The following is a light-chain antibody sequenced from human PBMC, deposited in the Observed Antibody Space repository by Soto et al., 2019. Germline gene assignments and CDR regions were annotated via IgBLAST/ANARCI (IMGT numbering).Light chain of an antibody. V-gene: IGKV3-20*01. CDR2: GAS. CDR3: QQYGNAPYT. Sequence: EIVLTQSPGTLSLSPGERATLSCRASQSVSRSYLAWYQQKPGQAPRLLIYGASSRATGIPDRFSGSGSGTGFTLTISRLEPEDFAVYYCQQYGNAPYTFGQGTKLEIK. J-gene: IGKJ2*01. CDR1: QSVSRSY.